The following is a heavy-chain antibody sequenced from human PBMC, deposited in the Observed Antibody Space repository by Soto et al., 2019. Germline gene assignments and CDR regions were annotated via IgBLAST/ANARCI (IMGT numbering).Heavy chain of an antibody. Sequence: PGGSLRLYCAASGFTFSDYYMSWIRQAPGKGLEWVSYISSSGSTIYYADSVKGRFTISRDNAKNSLYLQMNSLRAEDTAVYYCASSFKCPDAFDIWGQGTMVTVSS. J-gene: IGHJ3*02. D-gene: IGHD2-15*01. CDR3: ASSFKCPDAFDI. V-gene: IGHV3-11*01. CDR1: GFTFSDYY. CDR2: ISSSGSTI.